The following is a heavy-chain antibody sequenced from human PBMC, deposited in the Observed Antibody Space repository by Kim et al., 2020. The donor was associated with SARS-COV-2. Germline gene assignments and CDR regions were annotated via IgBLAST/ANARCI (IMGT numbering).Heavy chain of an antibody. Sequence: GGSLRLSCSASGFTFSSYAMHWVRQAPGKGLEYVSAISSNGGSTYYADSVKGRFTISRDNSKNTLYLQMSSLRAEDTAVYYCVKAADSSGYVYSGLKYFQHWGQGTLVTVSS. CDR3: VKAADSSGYVYSGLKYFQH. D-gene: IGHD3-22*01. V-gene: IGHV3-64D*06. CDR2: ISSNGGST. J-gene: IGHJ1*01. CDR1: GFTFSSYA.